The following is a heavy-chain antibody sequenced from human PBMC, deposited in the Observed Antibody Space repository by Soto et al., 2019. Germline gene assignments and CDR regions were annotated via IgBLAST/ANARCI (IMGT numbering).Heavy chain of an antibody. CDR1: GFTFSSYW. CDR3: AGTSLVVAAATREDY. D-gene: IGHD2-15*01. V-gene: IGHV3-74*01. CDR2: INSDGSST. J-gene: IGHJ4*02. Sequence: EVQLVESGGALVQPGGSLRLSCAASGFTFSSYWMHWVRQAPGKGLVWVSRINSDGSSTSYADSVKGRFTISRDNGKKRLYLQMIGLRAEDTAVYYCAGTSLVVAAATREDYWGQGTLVTASS.